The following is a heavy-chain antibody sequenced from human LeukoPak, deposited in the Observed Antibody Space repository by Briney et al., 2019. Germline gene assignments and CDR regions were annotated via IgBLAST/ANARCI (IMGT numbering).Heavy chain of an antibody. CDR2: IRYDGSNK. D-gene: IGHD1-26*01. CDR3: AKDGPWELLLEY. J-gene: IGHJ4*02. V-gene: IGHV3-30*02. CDR1: GFTFSSYG. Sequence: GGSLRLSFAASGFTFSSYGMHWVRQAPGKGLEWVAFIRYDGSNKYYADSVKGRFIISRDNSKNTLYLQMNGLRAEDTAVYYCAKDGPWELLLEYWGPGNLVTVSS.